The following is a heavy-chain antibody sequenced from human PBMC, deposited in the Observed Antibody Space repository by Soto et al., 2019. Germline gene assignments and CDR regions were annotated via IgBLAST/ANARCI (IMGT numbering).Heavy chain of an antibody. D-gene: IGHD5-18*01. CDR2: IYYSGST. CDR1: GGSISSSSYY. Sequence: SETLSLTCTVSGGSISSSSYYWGWIRQPPGKGLEWIGSIYYSGSTYYNPSLKSRVTISVDTSKNQFSLKLSSVTAADTAVYYCARHGYSCDYWGQGTLVTSPQ. CDR3: ARHGYSCDY. J-gene: IGHJ4*02. V-gene: IGHV4-39*01.